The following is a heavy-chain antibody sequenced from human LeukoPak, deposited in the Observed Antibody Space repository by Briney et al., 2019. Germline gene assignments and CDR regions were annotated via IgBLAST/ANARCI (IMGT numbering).Heavy chain of an antibody. V-gene: IGHV1-18*01. J-gene: IGHJ3*02. CDR1: GYTFTSYG. D-gene: IGHD3-22*01. CDR2: ISAYNGNT. CDR3: ARDKWAAVADYYDSSGYYYTTFDI. Sequence: ASVKVSCKASGYTFTSYGISWVRQAPGQGLEWMGWISAYNGNTNYAQKLQGRVTMTTDTSTSTAYMELRSLRSDDTAVYYCARDKWAAVADYYDSSGYYYTTFDIWGQGTMATVSS.